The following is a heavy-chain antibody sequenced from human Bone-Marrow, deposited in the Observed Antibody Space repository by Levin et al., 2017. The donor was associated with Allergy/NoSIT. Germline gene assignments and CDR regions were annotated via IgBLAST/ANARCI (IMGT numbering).Heavy chain of an antibody. CDR2: IRSNGGST. J-gene: IGHJ4*02. V-gene: IGHV3-64*02. CDR3: TRSAVGYHFDF. Sequence: GGSLRLSCAASGFTFSSYAMHWVRQAPGKGLDYVSGIRSNGGSTHYADSVKGRFTVSRDNSKNTMYLQMVSLGAEDTAVYFCTRSAVGYHFDFWGLGTLVTVSS. D-gene: IGHD2-8*02. CDR1: GFTFSSYA.